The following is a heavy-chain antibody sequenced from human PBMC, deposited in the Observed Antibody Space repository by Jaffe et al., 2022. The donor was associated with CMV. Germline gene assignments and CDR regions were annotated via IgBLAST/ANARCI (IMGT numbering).Heavy chain of an antibody. Sequence: QVQLVQSGAEVKKPGASVKVSCKASGYTFTSYGISWVRQAPGQGLEWMGWISAYNGNTNYAQKLQGRVTMTTDTSTSTAYMELRSLRSDDTAVYYCARDRWGYYDSSGYMPFDYWGQGTLVTVSS. CDR2: ISAYNGNT. CDR1: GYTFTSYG. CDR3: ARDRWGYYDSSGYMPFDY. V-gene: IGHV1-18*04. J-gene: IGHJ4*02. D-gene: IGHD3-22*01.